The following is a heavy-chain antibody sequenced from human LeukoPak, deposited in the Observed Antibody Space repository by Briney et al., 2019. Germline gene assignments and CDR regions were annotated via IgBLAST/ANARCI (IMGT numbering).Heavy chain of an antibody. V-gene: IGHV3-20*04. Sequence: GGSLRLSCAASGFTFDDYDMSWVRQAPGKGLEGVSGINLSGGSTGYADSVKGRFTISRDNAKNSLYLHMNSLRAEDTALYYCARDNLYDSFGYYSHYWGQGTLVTVSS. CDR2: INLSGGST. CDR1: GFTFDDYD. CDR3: ARDNLYDSFGYYSHY. D-gene: IGHD3-22*01. J-gene: IGHJ4*02.